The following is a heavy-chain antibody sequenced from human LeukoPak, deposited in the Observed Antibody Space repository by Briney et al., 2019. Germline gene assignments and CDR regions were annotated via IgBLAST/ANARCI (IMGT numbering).Heavy chain of an antibody. Sequence: SSVKVSCKASGGTFSSYAISWVRQAPGQGLEWMGRIIPIFGTANYAQKFRGRVTITTDESTSTAYMELSSLRSEDTAVYYCANTAGRRYNYWGQGTLVTVSS. CDR1: GGTFSSYA. CDR2: IIPIFGTA. CDR3: ANTAGRRYNY. D-gene: IGHD6-13*01. J-gene: IGHJ4*02. V-gene: IGHV1-69*05.